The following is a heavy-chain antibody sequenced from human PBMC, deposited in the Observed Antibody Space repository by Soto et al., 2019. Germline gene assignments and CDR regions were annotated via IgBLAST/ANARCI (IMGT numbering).Heavy chain of an antibody. D-gene: IGHD3-3*01. J-gene: IGHJ5*02. CDR3: AKGPDVYDFWSGYYNNWFDP. V-gene: IGHV3-30*18. CDR1: GFTFSTYG. Sequence: GGSLRLSCAASGFTFSTYGMHWVRQAPGKGLEWVAVISYDGSNKYYADSVKGRFTISRDNSKNTLYLQMNSLRAEDTAVYYCAKGPDVYDFWSGYYNNWFDPWGQGTLVTVSS. CDR2: ISYDGSNK.